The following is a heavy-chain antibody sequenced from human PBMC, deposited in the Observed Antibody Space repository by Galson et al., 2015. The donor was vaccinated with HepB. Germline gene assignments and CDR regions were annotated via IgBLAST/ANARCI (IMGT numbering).Heavy chain of an antibody. CDR1: GFTFDDYG. Sequence: SLRLSCAASGFTFDDYGMSWVRQAPGKGLEWVSGINWNGGSTGYADSVKGRFTISRDNAKNSLYLQMNSLRAEDTALYYCARGAYCGGDCKPGTYYFDYWGQGTLVTVSS. CDR2: INWNGGST. V-gene: IGHV3-20*04. CDR3: ARGAYCGGDCKPGTYYFDY. J-gene: IGHJ4*02. D-gene: IGHD2-21*02.